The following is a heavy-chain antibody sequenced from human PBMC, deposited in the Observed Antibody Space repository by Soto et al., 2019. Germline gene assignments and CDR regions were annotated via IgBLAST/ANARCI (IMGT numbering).Heavy chain of an antibody. V-gene: IGHV4-30-4*01. Sequence: QVQLQESGPGLVKPSQTLSLTCTVSGGSISSGDYYWSWIRQPPGKGLECIGYINYSGSTYYNPALKSRVTISVATSKTQFSMKLSSVTAADTAVYYCRLWKAVADTPIFDYWGQGTLVTVSS. D-gene: IGHD6-19*01. J-gene: IGHJ4*02. CDR3: RLWKAVADTPIFDY. CDR1: GGSISSGDYY. CDR2: INYSGST.